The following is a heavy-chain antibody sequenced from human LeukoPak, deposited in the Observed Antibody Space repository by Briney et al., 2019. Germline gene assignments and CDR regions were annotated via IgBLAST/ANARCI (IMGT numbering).Heavy chain of an antibody. J-gene: IGHJ3*02. D-gene: IGHD3-22*01. CDR3: ARASDYYDSSGYYYYSAFDI. CDR1: GGSFSGYY. Sequence: KPSETLSLTCAVYGGSFSGYYWSWIRQPPGKGLEWIGEINHSGSTNYNPSLKSRVTISVDTSKNQFSLKLSSVTAADTAVYYCARASDYYDSSGYYYYSAFDIWGQGTMVTVSS. V-gene: IGHV4-34*01. CDR2: INHSGST.